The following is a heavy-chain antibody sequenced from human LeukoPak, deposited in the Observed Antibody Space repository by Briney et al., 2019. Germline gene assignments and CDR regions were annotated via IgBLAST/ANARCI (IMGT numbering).Heavy chain of an antibody. CDR2: IIPIFGTA. D-gene: IGHD3-16*02. V-gene: IGHV1-69*05. Sequence: SVKVSCKACGGTFSSYAISWVRQAPGQGLEWMGGIIPIFGTANYAQKFQGRVTITTDESTSTAYMELSSLRSEDTAVYYCAREHYDYVWGSYRLAHFDYWGQGTLVTVPS. J-gene: IGHJ4*02. CDR1: GGTFSSYA. CDR3: AREHYDYVWGSYRLAHFDY.